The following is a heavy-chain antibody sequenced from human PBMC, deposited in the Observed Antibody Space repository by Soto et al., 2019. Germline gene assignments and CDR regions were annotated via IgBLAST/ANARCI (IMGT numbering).Heavy chain of an antibody. V-gene: IGHV4-59*08. Sequence: QVQLQESGPGLVKPSETLSLTCTVSGGSISSYYWSWIRQPPGKGLEWIGYIYYSGSTNYNPSLKSRVTISXXTXKXXFSLKLSSVTAADTAVYYCARHQHIAVAGNYYFDYWGQGTLVTVSS. D-gene: IGHD6-19*01. CDR2: IYYSGST. J-gene: IGHJ4*02. CDR1: GGSISSYY. CDR3: ARHQHIAVAGNYYFDY.